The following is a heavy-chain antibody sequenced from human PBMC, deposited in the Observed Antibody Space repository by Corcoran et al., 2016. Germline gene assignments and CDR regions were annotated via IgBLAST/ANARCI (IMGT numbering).Heavy chain of an antibody. CDR2: IKSKTDCGTT. J-gene: IGHJ4*02. D-gene: IGHD3-10*01. CDR3: TTAPYYSTGY. CDR1: NVINAW. V-gene: IGHV3-15*07. Sequence: NVINAWMNWVRQAPGKGLEWVGRIKSKTDCGTTDYAAPVKGRFTISRDDSKNTLYLQMNSLKTEDTAVYYCTTAPYYSTGYWGQGTLVTVSS.